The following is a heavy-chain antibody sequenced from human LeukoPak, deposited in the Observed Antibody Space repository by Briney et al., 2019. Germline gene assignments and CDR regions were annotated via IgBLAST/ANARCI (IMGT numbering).Heavy chain of an antibody. V-gene: IGHV3-21*01. CDR3: AGVETSDY. CDR1: GFTFSSYT. J-gene: IGHJ4*02. Sequence: KSGGSLRLSCAASGFTFSSYTMNWVRQAPGKGLEWVSSISSSSSYIYYADSVKGRFTISRDNARNSLFLQMNSLRAEDSAVYYCAGVETSDYWGQETLVTVSS. CDR2: ISSSSSYI.